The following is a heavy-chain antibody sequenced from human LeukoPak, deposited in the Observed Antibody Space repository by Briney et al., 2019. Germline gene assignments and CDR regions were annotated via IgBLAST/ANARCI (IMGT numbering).Heavy chain of an antibody. CDR3: ARNEIAVAGNDAFDI. Sequence: SVKVSCKASGGTFSSYTISWVRQAPGQGLEWMGGIIPIFGTTNYAQKFQGRVSITADKSTSTAYMELRSLRSDDTAVYYCARNEIAVAGNDAFDIWGQGTMVTVSS. CDR2: IIPIFGTT. V-gene: IGHV1-69*06. J-gene: IGHJ3*02. D-gene: IGHD6-19*01. CDR1: GGTFSSYT.